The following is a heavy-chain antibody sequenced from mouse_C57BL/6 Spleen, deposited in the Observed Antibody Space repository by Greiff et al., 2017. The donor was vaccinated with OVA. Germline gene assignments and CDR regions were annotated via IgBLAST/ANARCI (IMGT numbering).Heavy chain of an antibody. J-gene: IGHJ1*03. CDR1: GYTFTSYG. CDR3: ARGGLYGSSLYWYFDV. D-gene: IGHD1-1*01. V-gene: IGHV1-81*01. CDR2: IYPRSGNT. Sequence: VQLQQSGAELARPGASVKLSCKASGYTFTSYGISWVKQRTGQGLEWIGEIYPRSGNTYYNEKFKGKATLTADKSSSTAYMELRSLTSDDSAVYFCARGGLYGSSLYWYFDVWGTGTTVTVSS.